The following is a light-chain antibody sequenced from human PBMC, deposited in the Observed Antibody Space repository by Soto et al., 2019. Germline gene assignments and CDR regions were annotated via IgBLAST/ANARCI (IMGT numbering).Light chain of an antibody. Sequence: QSALTQPRSVSGSPGQSVTISCTGTSSDVGGYNYVSWYQQHPGKAPKLMIYDVSKRPPGVPDRFSGSKSGNTASLTISGLQDEDEADYYCCSYAGSYTLGVFGTGTKLTVL. CDR1: SSDVGGYNY. CDR2: DVS. V-gene: IGLV2-11*01. CDR3: CSYAGSYTLGV. J-gene: IGLJ1*01.